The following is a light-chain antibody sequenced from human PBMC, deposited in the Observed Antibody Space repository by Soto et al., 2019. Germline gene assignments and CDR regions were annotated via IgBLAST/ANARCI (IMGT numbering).Light chain of an antibody. J-gene: IGLJ1*01. CDR3: CSYAGSSTYV. Sequence: QSVLTQPASVSGSPGQSITISCTGTSSDAGSYNLVSWYQQHPGKAPKLMIYEVSKRPSGVSNRFSGSKSGNTASLTISWLQAEDDADYYCCSYAGSSTYVFGTVTKVTVL. V-gene: IGLV2-23*02. CDR2: EVS. CDR1: SSDAGSYNL.